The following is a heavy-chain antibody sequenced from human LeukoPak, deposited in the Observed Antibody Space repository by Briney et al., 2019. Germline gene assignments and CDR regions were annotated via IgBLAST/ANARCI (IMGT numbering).Heavy chain of an antibody. CDR2: LVYDERN. D-gene: IGHD2-21*01. CDR1: GFPFRSYG. Sequence: GGSLRLSCAASGFPFRSYGMHCVRQAPGKGLEWVARLVYDERNDYTNSVKGRFTISRDNSKNMLYLQIDNLRVDDTAMYYCARDLSAAYDFWGQGILVTVSS. V-gene: IGHV3-33*01. J-gene: IGHJ4*02. CDR3: ARDLSAAYDF.